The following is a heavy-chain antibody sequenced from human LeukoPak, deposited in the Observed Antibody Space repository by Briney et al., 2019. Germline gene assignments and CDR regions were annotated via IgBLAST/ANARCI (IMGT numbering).Heavy chain of an antibody. CDR3: ARFIAAPYYFDY. V-gene: IGHV3-74*01. D-gene: IGHD6-13*01. CDR1: VFSFSVFW. Sequence: GGSLRLSCAASVFSFSVFWMHWVRQAPGKGPVWVSRIKTDGSITDYADSVKGRFTISRDNDKKTLHLQMNSLRAEDTAVYYCARFIAAPYYFDYWGRGTLVTVSS. J-gene: IGHJ4*02. CDR2: IKTDGSIT.